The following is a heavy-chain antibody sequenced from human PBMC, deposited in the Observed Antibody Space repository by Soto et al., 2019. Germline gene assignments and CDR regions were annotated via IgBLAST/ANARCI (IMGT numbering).Heavy chain of an antibody. CDR1: GGSISSYY. CDR3: ARSGYNFAEYFQH. Sequence: SETLSLTCTVSGGSISSYYWSWIRQPPGKGLEWIGYIYYSGSTNYNPSLKSRVTISVDTSKNQFSLKLTSVTAADTAVYYCARSGYNFAEYFQHWGQGTLVTVSS. J-gene: IGHJ1*01. CDR2: IYYSGST. D-gene: IGHD6-25*01. V-gene: IGHV4-59*01.